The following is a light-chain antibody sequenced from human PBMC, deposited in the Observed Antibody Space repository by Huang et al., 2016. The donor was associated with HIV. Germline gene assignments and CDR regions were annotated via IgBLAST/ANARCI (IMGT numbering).Light chain of an antibody. Sequence: DIVMAQSPVSLAVSLGERATLTCRSSQSVFSTSTNKDYLAWFQQKPGQPPKLLLFWSSTRDVGVPDRFSGSGSGTHFTLTIANLEADDAAIYYCQQYYASPQTFGQGTRV. J-gene: IGKJ1*01. CDR1: QSVFSTSTNKDY. V-gene: IGKV4-1*01. CDR3: QQYYASPQT. CDR2: WSS.